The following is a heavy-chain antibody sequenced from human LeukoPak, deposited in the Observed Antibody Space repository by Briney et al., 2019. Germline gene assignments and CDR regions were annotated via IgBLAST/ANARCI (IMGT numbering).Heavy chain of an antibody. CDR1: GFTFSSYS. CDR2: ISSSSYI. Sequence: GGSLRLSRAASGFTFSSYSMNWVRQAPGKGLEWVSSISSSSYIYYADSVKGRFTISRDNAKNSLYLQMNSLRAEDTAVYYCAKDGDDSIEHWGQGTLVTVSS. V-gene: IGHV3-21*01. J-gene: IGHJ4*02. D-gene: IGHD3-22*01. CDR3: AKDGDDSIEH.